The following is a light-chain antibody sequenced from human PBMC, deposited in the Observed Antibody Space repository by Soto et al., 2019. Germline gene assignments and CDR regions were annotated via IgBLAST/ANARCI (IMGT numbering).Light chain of an antibody. CDR2: AAS. CDR1: QGISNF. V-gene: IGKV1-27*01. Sequence: EIQMTQSPSSLSASVGDRVTITCRASQGISNFLAWHQQKPGKVPKLLIYAASTLQSGVPSRFSGSGSGTDFTLTITSLQPEDVATYYCQKYNSAPWTFGQGTKVEIK. CDR3: QKYNSAPWT. J-gene: IGKJ1*01.